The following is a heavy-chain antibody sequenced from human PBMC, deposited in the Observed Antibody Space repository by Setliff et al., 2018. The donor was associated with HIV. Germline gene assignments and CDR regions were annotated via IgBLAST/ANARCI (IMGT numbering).Heavy chain of an antibody. J-gene: IGHJ4*01. Sequence: KPSETLSLTCTVSGGSISTSYWNWIRQPPGKGLEWIAYIYISGTTNYNPSLKSRVTISVDTSKNQFSLKLSSVTAADTAVYYCARLRYSVFDYWGHGTLVTVSS. CDR2: IYISGTT. D-gene: IGHD3-9*01. CDR1: GGSISTSY. CDR3: ARLRYSVFDY. V-gene: IGHV4-4*09.